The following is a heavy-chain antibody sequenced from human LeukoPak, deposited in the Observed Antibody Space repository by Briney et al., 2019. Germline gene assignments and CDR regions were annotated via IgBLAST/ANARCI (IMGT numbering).Heavy chain of an antibody. D-gene: IGHD2-2*01. CDR3: ARAMPCTSTICYRFDY. J-gene: IGHJ4*02. CDR2: ISASGGST. CDR1: GFTFSSYA. Sequence: GGSLRLSCATSGFTFSSYAMSWVRQTPGKGLEWVSAISASGGSTDYADSVKGRFTISRDISKNTLSLQMNSLRAEDTALYYCARAMPCTSTICYRFDYWGRGTLVTVSS. V-gene: IGHV3-23*01.